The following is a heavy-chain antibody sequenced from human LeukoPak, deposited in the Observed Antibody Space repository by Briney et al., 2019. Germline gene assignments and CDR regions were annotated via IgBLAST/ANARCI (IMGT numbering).Heavy chain of an antibody. J-gene: IGHJ2*01. V-gene: IGHV4-59*01. CDR3: ARGLTGGYFDL. Sequence: PSETLSLTCTVSGGSISSYYWSWIRQPPGKGLEWIGYIYYRGSTNYNPSLKSRVTISVDTSKNQLSLKLSSVTAADTAMYYCARGLTGGYFDLWGRGTLVTASS. CDR2: IYYRGST. CDR1: GGSISSYY. D-gene: IGHD7-27*01.